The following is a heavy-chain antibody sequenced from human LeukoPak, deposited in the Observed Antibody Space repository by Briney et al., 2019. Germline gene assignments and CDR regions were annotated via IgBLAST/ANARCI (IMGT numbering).Heavy chain of an antibody. J-gene: IGHJ4*02. V-gene: IGHV7-4-1*02. D-gene: IGHD3-10*01. CDR1: GYTFTSYG. Sequence: GASVKVSCKASGYTFTSYGTNWVRQAPGQGLEWMGWINTNTGNPTYAQGFTGRFVFSLDTSVSTAYLQISSLKAEDTAVYFCARPGVTGGPASDYWGQGTVVTVSS. CDR2: INTNTGNP. CDR3: ARPGVTGGPASDY.